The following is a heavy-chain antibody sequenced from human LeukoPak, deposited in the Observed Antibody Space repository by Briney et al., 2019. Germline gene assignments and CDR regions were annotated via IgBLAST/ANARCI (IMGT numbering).Heavy chain of an antibody. CDR1: GFSFSSSW. CDR3: ARDLKGALDY. J-gene: IGHJ4*02. V-gene: IGHV3-7*01. Sequence: GGSLRLSCAASGFSFSSSWMAWVRQAPGKGLEWVANIKQDGSDKNYLVSVRGRFTISRDNAKDSLFLQMNSLGGDDTAVYYCARDLKGALDYWGQGTLVTVSS. D-gene: IGHD3-16*01. CDR2: IKQDGSDK.